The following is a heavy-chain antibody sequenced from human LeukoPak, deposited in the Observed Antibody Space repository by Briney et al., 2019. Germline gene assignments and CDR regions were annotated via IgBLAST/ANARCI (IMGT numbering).Heavy chain of an antibody. D-gene: IGHD1-7*01. Sequence: PSETLSLTCTVSGGSISSNSDYWGWIRQPPGKGLEWIGTIYHSGSTYYNPSLKSRVTISVDTSKNQFSLKLSSVTAADTAVYYCARGPVGGTTYNDGDAFDIWGQGTMVTVSS. J-gene: IGHJ3*02. CDR3: ARGPVGGTTYNDGDAFDI. CDR2: IYHSGST. V-gene: IGHV4-39*07. CDR1: GGSISSNSDY.